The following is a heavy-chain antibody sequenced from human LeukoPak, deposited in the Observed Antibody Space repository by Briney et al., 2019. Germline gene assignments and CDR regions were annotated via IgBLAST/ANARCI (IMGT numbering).Heavy chain of an antibody. CDR2: INGDGSST. CDR3: VRGIDS. J-gene: IGHJ5*01. Sequence: GGSPRLSCAASGFTFSSDWMHWVRQAPGKGLVCVSYINGDGSSTNYADSVRGRFTISRDNAKKTLYLQMNSLRDEDTAVYYCVRGIDSWGLGTLVTVSS. V-gene: IGHV3-74*01. CDR1: GFTFSSDW.